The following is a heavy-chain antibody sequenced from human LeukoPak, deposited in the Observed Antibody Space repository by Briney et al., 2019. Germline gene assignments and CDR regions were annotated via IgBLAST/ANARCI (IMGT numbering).Heavy chain of an antibody. D-gene: IGHD3-10*01. CDR2: INPNSGGT. Sequence: GASVKVSCKASGYTFTGYYIHWVRQAPGQGLEWMGWINPNSGGTHYAQKFQGRVTMTRDTSINTAYMELSRLRSDDTAVYYCARGVGDYYYYGMDVWGQGTTVTVSS. V-gene: IGHV1-2*02. CDR1: GYTFTGYY. CDR3: ARGVGDYYYYGMDV. J-gene: IGHJ6*02.